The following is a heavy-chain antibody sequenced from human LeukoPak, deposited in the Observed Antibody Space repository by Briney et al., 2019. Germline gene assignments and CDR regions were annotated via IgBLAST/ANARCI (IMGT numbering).Heavy chain of an antibody. J-gene: IGHJ4*02. CDR3: ARGRYVTTRGGAAAGFLDY. CDR2: INHSGST. V-gene: IGHV4-34*01. D-gene: IGHD6-13*01. Sequence: SETLSLTCAVYGGSFSGYYWSWIRQPPGKGLEWIGEINHSGSTNYNPSLKSRVTISVDTSQKQFSLRLSSVTAADTAVYYCARGRYVTTRGGAAAGFLDYWGQGTLVTVST. CDR1: GGSFSGYY.